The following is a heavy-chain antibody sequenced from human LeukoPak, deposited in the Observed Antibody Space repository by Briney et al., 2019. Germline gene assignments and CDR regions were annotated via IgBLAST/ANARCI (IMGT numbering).Heavy chain of an antibody. V-gene: IGHV1-69*04. CDR1: GGTFSSYA. Sequence: ASVKVSCKASGGTFSSYAISWVRQAPGQGLEWMGRIIPILGIANYAQKFQGRVTITADKSTSTAYMELSSLRSEDTAVYYCATVDMDTAMVTLGGYYYYGMDVWGQGTTVTVSS. J-gene: IGHJ6*02. CDR2: IIPILGIA. CDR3: ATVDMDTAMVTLGGYYYYGMDV. D-gene: IGHD5-18*01.